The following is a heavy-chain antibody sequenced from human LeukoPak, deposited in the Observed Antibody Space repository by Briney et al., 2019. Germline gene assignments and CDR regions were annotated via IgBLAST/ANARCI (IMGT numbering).Heavy chain of an antibody. Sequence: GESLKISCKGSGYSFTSFWIGWVRQMPGKGLEWMGIIYPGDSHTRYSPSFQGQVTISADKSITTAYLQWSSLKASDTAMYYCAQTDSSGYYGNFDYWGQGTLVTVSS. CDR3: AQTDSSGYYGNFDY. J-gene: IGHJ4*02. V-gene: IGHV5-51*01. CDR1: GYSFTSFW. D-gene: IGHD3-22*01. CDR2: IYPGDSHT.